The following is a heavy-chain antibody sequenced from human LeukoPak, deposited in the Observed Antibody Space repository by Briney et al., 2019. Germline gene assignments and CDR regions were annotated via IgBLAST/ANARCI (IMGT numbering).Heavy chain of an antibody. CDR2: IYYSGST. CDR1: GGAISGYY. D-gene: IGHD3-10*01. CDR3: ARQQYASGNSYYLDY. Sequence: LETLSLTCAVSGGAISGYYWSWIRQPPGKGLESIGYIYYSGSTNYNPSLKSRVTISLETSKNRFSLKLSSVTAADTAVYYCARQQYASGNSYYLDYWGRGTLVTVSS. J-gene: IGHJ4*02. V-gene: IGHV4-59*08.